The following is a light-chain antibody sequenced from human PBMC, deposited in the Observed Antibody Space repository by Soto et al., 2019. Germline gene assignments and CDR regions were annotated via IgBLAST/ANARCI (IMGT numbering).Light chain of an antibody. CDR3: QSYDSSVNVFV. CDR2: GNN. J-gene: IGLJ1*01. CDR1: SSNIGAGYD. V-gene: IGLV1-40*01. Sequence: QSVLTQPPSVSGAPGQRVTLSCSGSSSNIGAGYDVHWYQQLPGTAPKLLIYGNNKRSSGVPDRFSGSKSGTSASLAITGLQAEDEADYYCQSYDSSVNVFVFGIGTKVTVL.